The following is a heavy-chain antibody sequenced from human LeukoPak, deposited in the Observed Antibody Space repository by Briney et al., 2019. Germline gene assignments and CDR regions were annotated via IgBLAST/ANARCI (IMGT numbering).Heavy chain of an antibody. V-gene: IGHV3-21*01. D-gene: IGHD3-10*01. CDR3: AREMVVGDLGIDY. CDR1: GFSFSSYS. J-gene: IGHJ4*02. CDR2: ISSRSSYI. Sequence: GGSLRLSCAASGFSFSSYSMNWVRQAPGKGLEWVSFISSRSSYIYYADSVKGRFTISRDNAKNSLYLQMNSLRAEDTAVYYCAREMVVGDLGIDYWGQGTLVTVSS.